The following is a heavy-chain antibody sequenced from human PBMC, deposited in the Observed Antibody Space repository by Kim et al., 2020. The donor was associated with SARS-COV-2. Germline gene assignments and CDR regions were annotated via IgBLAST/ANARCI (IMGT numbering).Heavy chain of an antibody. J-gene: IGHJ2*01. V-gene: IGHV3-48*02. Sequence: GGSLRLSCAASGFTFSSYSMNWARQAPGKGLEWVSYISSSSSTIYYADSVKGRFTISRDNAKNSLYLQMNSLRDEDTAVYYCARDTHCSSTSCYVYFDLWGRGTLVTVSS. CDR2: ISSSSSTI. CDR3: ARDTHCSSTSCYVYFDL. CDR1: GFTFSSYS. D-gene: IGHD2-2*01.